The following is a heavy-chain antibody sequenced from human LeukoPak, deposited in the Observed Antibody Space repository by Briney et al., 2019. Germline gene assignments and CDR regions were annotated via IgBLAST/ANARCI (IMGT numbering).Heavy chain of an antibody. J-gene: IGHJ4*02. CDR3: AREKLAAAGTIRPIPFDY. D-gene: IGHD6-13*01. Sequence: ASVKVSCKASGYTFTGCYMHWVRQAPGQGLEWMGWINPNSGGTNYAQKFQGRVTMTRDTSISTAYMELSRLRSDDTAVYYCAREKLAAAGTIRPIPFDYWGQGTLVTVSS. CDR1: GYTFTGCY. CDR2: INPNSGGT. V-gene: IGHV1-2*02.